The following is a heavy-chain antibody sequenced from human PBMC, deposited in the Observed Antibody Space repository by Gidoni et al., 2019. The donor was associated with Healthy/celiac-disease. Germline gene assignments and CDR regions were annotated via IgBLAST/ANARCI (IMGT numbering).Heavy chain of an antibody. CDR2: IRGSGGST. CDR3: AKEGKWLVKGSCDY. D-gene: IGHD6-19*01. V-gene: IGHV3-23*01. Sequence: EVQLLESGGGLVQPGGSLRISCAASGFTCSRYAMSWVRQAPGKGLECVSAIRGSGGSTYYADSVKGRFTISRDNSKNTLYLQMNSLRAEDTAVYYCAKEGKWLVKGSCDYWGQGTLVTVSS. CDR1: GFTCSRYA. J-gene: IGHJ4*02.